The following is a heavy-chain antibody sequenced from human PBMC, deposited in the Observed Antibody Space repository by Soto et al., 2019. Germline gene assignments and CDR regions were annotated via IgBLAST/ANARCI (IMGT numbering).Heavy chain of an antibody. V-gene: IGHV3-15*01. CDR2: IKSKTDGGTT. D-gene: IGHD1-20*01. CDR3: TTLGTPYNWNDPLHY. J-gene: IGHJ4*02. CDR1: GFTFSNAW. Sequence: CSLRLSCAASGFTFSNAWMSWVRQAPGKGLEWVGRIKSKTDGGTTDYAAPVKGRFTISRDDSKNTLYLQMNSLKTEDTAVYYCTTLGTPYNWNDPLHYCGQGTLVTVSS.